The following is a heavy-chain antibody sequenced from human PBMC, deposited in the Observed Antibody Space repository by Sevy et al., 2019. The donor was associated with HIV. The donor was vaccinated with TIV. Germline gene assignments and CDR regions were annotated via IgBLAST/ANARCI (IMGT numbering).Heavy chain of an antibody. CDR3: AGENAWGRGYS. J-gene: IGHJ4*02. CDR1: GGSITSLY. D-gene: IGHD1-26*01. CDR2: IYYNGHI. V-gene: IGHV4-59*08. Sequence: SETLSLTCTVSGGSITSLYWNWIRQPPGKVLKWIANIYYNGHINYNPSLKSRVTLSLDTSKNLFSLRLSSVTAADTAMYYCAGENAWGRGYSWGQGTLVTVSS.